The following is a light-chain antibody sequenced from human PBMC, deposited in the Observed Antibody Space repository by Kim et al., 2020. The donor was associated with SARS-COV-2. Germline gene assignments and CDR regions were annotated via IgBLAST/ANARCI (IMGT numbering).Light chain of an antibody. Sequence: SYELTQPPSVSVSPGQTASITCSGDKLGDKYACWYQQKPGQAPVLVIFQDSKRPLGIPERFSGSNSGNTATLTISGTQAMDEADYYCQAWDSGTVIFGGG. V-gene: IGLV3-1*01. CDR3: QAWDSGTVI. J-gene: IGLJ2*01. CDR2: QDS. CDR1: KLGDKY.